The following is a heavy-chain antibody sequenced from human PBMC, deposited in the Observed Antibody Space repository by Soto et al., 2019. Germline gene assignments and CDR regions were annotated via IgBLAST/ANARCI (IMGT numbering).Heavy chain of an antibody. CDR2: VYSSGGT. CDR1: GGSMSSYY. D-gene: IGHD3-3*01. J-gene: IGHJ5*02. V-gene: IGHV4-4*07. Sequence: PSGTMSLPSTVSGGSMSSYYWTWIRQPAGKGLEWIGRVYSSGGTHYNPSLKSRVTISLDTSKNQFSLRLLSVTDADTAVYYCARGQRFSDWFDPWGQGTLVTVSS. CDR3: ARGQRFSDWFDP.